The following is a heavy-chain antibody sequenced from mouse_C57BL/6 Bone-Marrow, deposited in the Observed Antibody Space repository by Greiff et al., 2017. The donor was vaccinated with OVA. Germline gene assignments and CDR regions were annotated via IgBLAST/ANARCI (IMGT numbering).Heavy chain of an antibody. V-gene: IGHV1-5*01. CDR2: IYPGNSDT. Sequence: VQLQQSGTVLARPGASVKMSCKTSGYTFTSYWMHWVKQRPGQGLDWIGAIYPGNSDTSFNQKFKGKAKLTAVTSASTAYMKLSSLTNEDSAVYYCTKEDYDLYYFDYWGQGTTLTVSS. CDR3: TKEDYDLYYFDY. CDR1: GYTFTSYW. J-gene: IGHJ2*01. D-gene: IGHD2-4*01.